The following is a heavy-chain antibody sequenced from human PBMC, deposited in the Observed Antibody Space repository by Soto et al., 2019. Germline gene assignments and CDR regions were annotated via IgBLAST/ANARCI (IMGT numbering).Heavy chain of an antibody. V-gene: IGHV1-69*01. CDR1: GGTFSSYA. J-gene: IGHJ6*02. CDR2: IIPIFGTA. Sequence: QVQLVQSGAEVKKPGSSVKVSCKASGGTFSSYAISWVRQAPGQGLEWMGGIIPIFGTANYAQKFQGRVTITADESTRTDYMELSSLSSEETAVYYCARDIVGATHYYYYGMDVWGQGTTVTVSS. CDR3: ARDIVGATHYYYYGMDV. D-gene: IGHD1-26*01.